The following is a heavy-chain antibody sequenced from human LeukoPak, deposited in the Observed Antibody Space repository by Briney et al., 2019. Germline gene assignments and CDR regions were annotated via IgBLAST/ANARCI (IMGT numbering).Heavy chain of an antibody. V-gene: IGHV1-18*01. CDR3: ARGGGLRYFDWSSYYYYYMDV. D-gene: IGHD3-9*01. Sequence: ASVKVSCTASGYTFTSYGISWVRQAPGQGLEWMGWISAYNGNTNYAQKLQGRVTMTTDTSTSTAYMELRSLRSDDTAVYYCARGGGLRYFDWSSYYYYYMDVWGKGTTVTVSS. CDR1: GYTFTSYG. J-gene: IGHJ6*03. CDR2: ISAYNGNT.